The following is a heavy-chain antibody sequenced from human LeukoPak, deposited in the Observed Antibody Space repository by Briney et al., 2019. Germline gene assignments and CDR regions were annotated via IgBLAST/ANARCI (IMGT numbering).Heavy chain of an antibody. CDR1: GFTFSNYG. CDR3: ARENLLGGFFDY. CDR2: IWYDGSNK. J-gene: IGHJ4*02. Sequence: PGGSLRLSCAASGFTFSNYGMHWVRQAPGKGLEWVAVIWYDGSNKYYADSVKGRFTFSRDNSKNTPYLQMNSLRAEDTAVYYCARENLLGGFFDYWGQGILVTVSS. V-gene: IGHV3-33*01. D-gene: IGHD5-12*01.